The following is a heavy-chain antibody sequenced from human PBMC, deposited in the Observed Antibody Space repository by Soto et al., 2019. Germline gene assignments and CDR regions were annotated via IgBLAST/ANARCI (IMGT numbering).Heavy chain of an antibody. J-gene: IGHJ4*02. V-gene: IGHV1-69*01. CDR2: TIPPYGTT. CDR1: GNTFSNYA. Sequence: QVQLVQSGAELKKPGSSVKVSCKASGNTFSNYAISWVRQAPGQGLEWMGGTIPPYGTTNYAREFQDRITITAHEQTTTAYLELSSLRSEHTAVYCCATQGWGGGWGQGTLVTVSS. D-gene: IGHD3-16*01. CDR3: ATQGWGGG.